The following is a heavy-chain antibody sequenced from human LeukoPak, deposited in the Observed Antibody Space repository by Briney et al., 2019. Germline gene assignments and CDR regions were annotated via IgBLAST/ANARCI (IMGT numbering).Heavy chain of an antibody. Sequence: ASVKVSCKASGYAFSSYGISWVRQAPGQGLEWMGWISAYNGNTNYAQKLQGRVTMTTDTSTSTAYMELRSLRSDDTAVYYCARDMSGWPFDYWGQGTLVTVSS. CDR3: ARDMSGWPFDY. D-gene: IGHD6-19*01. V-gene: IGHV1-18*01. CDR2: ISAYNGNT. J-gene: IGHJ4*02. CDR1: GYAFSSYG.